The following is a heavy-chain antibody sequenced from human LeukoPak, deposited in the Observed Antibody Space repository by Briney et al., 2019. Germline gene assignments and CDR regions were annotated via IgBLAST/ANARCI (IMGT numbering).Heavy chain of an antibody. Sequence: SETLSLTCAVYGGSFSGYYWSWIRQPPGKGLEWIGEINHSGSTNYNPSLKSRVTISVDTSKNQFSLKLSSVTAADTAVYCCASLAGSLLWFDPWGQGTLVTVS. J-gene: IGHJ5*02. CDR1: GGSFSGYY. CDR3: ASLAGSLLWFDP. CDR2: INHSGST. D-gene: IGHD1-26*01. V-gene: IGHV4-34*01.